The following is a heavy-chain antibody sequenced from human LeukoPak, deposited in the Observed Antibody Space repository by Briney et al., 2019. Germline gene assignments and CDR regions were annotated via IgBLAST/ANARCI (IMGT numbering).Heavy chain of an antibody. CDR3: AGTIVVVPAAKILGY. J-gene: IGHJ4*02. Sequence: GGSLRLSCAASGLNFSNYWMHWVRQAPGKGLVWVSRINPDGSSTNYADSVKGRFTISRDNAKNTLYLHMNSLRAEDTAVYYCAGTIVVVPAAKILGYWGQGTLVTVSS. CDR2: INPDGSST. V-gene: IGHV3-74*01. CDR1: GLNFSNYW. D-gene: IGHD2-2*01.